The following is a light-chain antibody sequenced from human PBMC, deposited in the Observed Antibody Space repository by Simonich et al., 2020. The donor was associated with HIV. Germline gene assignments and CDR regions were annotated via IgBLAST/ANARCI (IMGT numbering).Light chain of an antibody. CDR2: KVY. V-gene: IGKV2-30*02. CDR1: QSLVHSDGNTY. Sequence: DVVMTQSPLSLPVTLGQPASISCRSSQSLVHSDGNTYLNWFQHRPGQSPRRLIYKVYNRDSGVPDRFSGSGSGTDFTLKISRVEAEDVGVYYCMQGTHWPQTFGQGTKVEIK. J-gene: IGKJ1*01. CDR3: MQGTHWPQT.